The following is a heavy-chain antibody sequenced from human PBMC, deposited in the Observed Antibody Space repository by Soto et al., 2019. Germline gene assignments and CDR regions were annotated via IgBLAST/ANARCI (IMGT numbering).Heavy chain of an antibody. J-gene: IGHJ4*02. Sequence: SETLSLTCTVSGGSISSSSYYWGWIRQPPGKGLEWIGTIYYSGSTYYNPSLKSRVTISVDTSKNQFSLKLSSVTAADTAVYYCARLGSGSYVNYWGQGTLVTVSS. CDR2: IYYSGST. D-gene: IGHD3-10*01. CDR1: GGSISSSSYY. V-gene: IGHV4-39*01. CDR3: ARLGSGSYVNY.